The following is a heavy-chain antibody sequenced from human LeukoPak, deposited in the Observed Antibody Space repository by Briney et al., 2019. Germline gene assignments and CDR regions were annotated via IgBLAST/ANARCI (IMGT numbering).Heavy chain of an antibody. D-gene: IGHD3-22*01. V-gene: IGHV4-39*01. CDR1: GAFISSSSYY. J-gene: IGHJ1*01. Sequence: SETLSLTCTVSGAFISSSSYYWGWIRQAPGKGLEWIGETYYSGRDYNNPSLKSRVTLSIDTSKNQFSLDLTSVTAADTAVYYCARRRYYDSTGYLDWGQGTLVAVSS. CDR2: TYYSGRD. CDR3: ARRRYYDSTGYLD.